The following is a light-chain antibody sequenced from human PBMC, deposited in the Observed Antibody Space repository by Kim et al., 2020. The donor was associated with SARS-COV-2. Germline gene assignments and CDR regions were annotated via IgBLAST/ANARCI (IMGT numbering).Light chain of an antibody. J-gene: IGKJ1*01. CDR2: DAS. CDR1: QFISHY. V-gene: IGKV1-27*01. Sequence: DIQMTQSPSSLSASVGDRVTITCRTSQFISHYLAWYQQKPGKVPQLLIYDASTLQPGVPSRFSGTASGTEFTLTINSLQPEDVATYYCQNSDAAPRTFGQGTKVDIK. CDR3: QNSDAAPRT.